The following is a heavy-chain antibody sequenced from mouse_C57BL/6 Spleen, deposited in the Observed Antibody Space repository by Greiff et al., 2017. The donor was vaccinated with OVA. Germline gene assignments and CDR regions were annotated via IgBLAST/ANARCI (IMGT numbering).Heavy chain of an antibody. J-gene: IGHJ2*01. V-gene: IGHV1-54*01. CDR1: GYAFTNYL. CDR3: AKEITTGGFDY. D-gene: IGHD1-1*01. CDR2: INPGSGGT. Sequence: QVQLQQPGAELVRPGTSVKVSCKASGYAFTNYLIEWVKQRPGQGLEWIGVINPGSGGTNYNEKFKGKATLTADKAASTAYMQLSSLTAEDYAVYICAKEITTGGFDYWGQGTTLTVSS.